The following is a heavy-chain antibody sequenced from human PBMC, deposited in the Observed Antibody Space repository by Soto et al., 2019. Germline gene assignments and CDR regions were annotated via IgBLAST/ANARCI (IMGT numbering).Heavy chain of an antibody. J-gene: IGHJ4*02. Sequence: EVQLLDSGGGLVQPGGSLRLSCVTSGFTFSTYAMSWVRQAPGKGLEWVSTISNGDSTYYADSVKGRFTISRDNSRNTLYLQMSSLRVEDTAIYYCAKGGEGYCSTKSCLYCSDYWAQGTLVTVSS. D-gene: IGHD2-2*01. CDR2: ISNGDST. CDR3: AKGGEGYCSTKSCLYCSDY. V-gene: IGHV3-23*01. CDR1: GFTFSTYA.